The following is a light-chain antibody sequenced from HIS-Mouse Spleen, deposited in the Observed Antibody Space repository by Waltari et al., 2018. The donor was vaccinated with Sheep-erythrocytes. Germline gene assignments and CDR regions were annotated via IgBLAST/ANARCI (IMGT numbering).Light chain of an antibody. CDR3: CSYAGSYNHV. CDR1: SSDVGGYND. J-gene: IGLJ1*01. V-gene: IGLV2-11*01. CDR2: DVS. Sequence: QSALTQPRSVSGSPGQSVTISCTGTSSDVGGYNDVSCYQQPPGNAPKLMIYDVSKRPSGVPDRFSGSKSGNTASLTISGLQAEDEADYYCCSYAGSYNHVFATGTKVTVL.